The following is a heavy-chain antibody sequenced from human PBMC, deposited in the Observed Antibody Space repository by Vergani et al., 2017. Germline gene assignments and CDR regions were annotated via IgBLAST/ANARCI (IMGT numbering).Heavy chain of an antibody. Sequence: EVQLLESGGRLVQPGGSLRLSCVASGFAFSRYAMSWVRQAPGKGLEWVSGLTASGSGISYADSVRGRFTISRDNSKNTLFLQMDSLRAEDTAVYYCAKSGLLQHFGVHYFDSWGQGILVTVSS. CDR3: AKSGLLQHFGVHYFDS. V-gene: IGHV3-23*01. CDR2: LTASGSGI. D-gene: IGHD3-22*01. CDR1: GFAFSRYA. J-gene: IGHJ4*02.